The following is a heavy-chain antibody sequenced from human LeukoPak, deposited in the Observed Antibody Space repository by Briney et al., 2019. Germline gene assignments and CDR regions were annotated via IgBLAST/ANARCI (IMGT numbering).Heavy chain of an antibody. Sequence: GRSLRLSCAASGFTFSSFGMHWVRQAPGKGLEWVAVIWYDGSNKYYADSVKGRFTISRDNSKNTLYLQMISLRAEDTAVYYCANTKCSSALAAAGPFDYWGQGTLVTVSS. CDR3: ANTKCSSALAAAGPFDY. CDR2: IWYDGSNK. J-gene: IGHJ4*02. V-gene: IGHV3-33*06. D-gene: IGHD6-13*01. CDR1: GFTFSSFG.